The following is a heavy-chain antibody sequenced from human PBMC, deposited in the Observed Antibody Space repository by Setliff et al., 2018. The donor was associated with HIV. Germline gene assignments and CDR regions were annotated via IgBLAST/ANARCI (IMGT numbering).Heavy chain of an antibody. J-gene: IGHJ6*02. CDR1: GFTVSSNY. CDR3: ARDTAMVPYYYYGMDV. V-gene: IGHV3-66*01. D-gene: IGHD5-18*01. Sequence: GGSLRLSCAASGFTVSSNYMSWVRQAPGKGLEWVSVIYSGGSTYYADSVKGRFTISRVNSKNTLYLQMNSLRAEDTAVYYCARDTAMVPYYYYGMDVWGQGTTVTVSS. CDR2: IYSGGST.